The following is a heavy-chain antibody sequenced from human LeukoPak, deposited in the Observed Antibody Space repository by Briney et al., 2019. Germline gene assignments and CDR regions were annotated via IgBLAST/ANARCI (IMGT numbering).Heavy chain of an antibody. V-gene: IGHV3-21*01. Sequence: PGGSLRPSCTASGFTFSSHIMNWVRQAPGKGLEWVSSISSSSSYIHYADSVKGRFTISRDNAKNSLYLQMNSLRAEDTAVYYCARQVQDVVVVVRERDYHYGMDVWGQGTTVTVSS. CDR3: ARQVQDVVVVVRERDYHYGMDV. D-gene: IGHD2-15*01. J-gene: IGHJ6*02. CDR1: GFTFSSHI. CDR2: ISSSSSYI.